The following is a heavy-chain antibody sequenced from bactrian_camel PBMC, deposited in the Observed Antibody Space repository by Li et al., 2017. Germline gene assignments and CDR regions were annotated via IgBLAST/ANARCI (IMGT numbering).Heavy chain of an antibody. CDR3: AVGMSESYEAGYNY. CDR2: INKDSRLT. V-gene: IGHV3S40*01. D-gene: IGHD5*01. CDR1: GFTFSSYY. J-gene: IGHJ4*01. Sequence: VQLVESGGGLVQPGGSLRLSCAASGFTFSSYYMSWVRLAPGKGLEWVSTINKDSRLTYYTDSVKGRFTISRDNDKSTVYLLLNSLQTEDTAMYYCAVGMSESYEAGYNYWGQGTQVTVS.